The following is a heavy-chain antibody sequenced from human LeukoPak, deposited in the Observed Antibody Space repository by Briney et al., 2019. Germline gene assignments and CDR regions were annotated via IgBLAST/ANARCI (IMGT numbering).Heavy chain of an antibody. D-gene: IGHD3-10*01. CDR1: GFTFSSYW. J-gene: IGHJ4*02. Sequence: MTGGSLRLSCAASGFTFSSYWMHWVRQAPGKGLEWVSSISSSSSYIYYADSVKGRFTISRDNAKNSLYLQMNSLRAEDTAVYYCARDQYPMVRGVIGYWGQGTLVTVSS. CDR2: ISSSSSYI. CDR3: ARDQYPMVRGVIGY. V-gene: IGHV3-21*01.